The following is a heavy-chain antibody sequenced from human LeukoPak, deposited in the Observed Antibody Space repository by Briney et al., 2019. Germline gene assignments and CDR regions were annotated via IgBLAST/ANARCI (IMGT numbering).Heavy chain of an antibody. CDR2: ISGSGGST. CDR1: GYTFSSYA. D-gene: IGHD6-13*01. Sequence: GGSLRLSCAASGYTFSSYAMSRVRQAPGKGLEWVSAISGSGGSTYYADSVKGRFTISRDNSKNTLYLQMNSLRAEDTAVYYCAKEMTPQVGAAAGNSDYWGRGTLVTVSS. J-gene: IGHJ4*02. V-gene: IGHV3-23*01. CDR3: AKEMTPQVGAAAGNSDY.